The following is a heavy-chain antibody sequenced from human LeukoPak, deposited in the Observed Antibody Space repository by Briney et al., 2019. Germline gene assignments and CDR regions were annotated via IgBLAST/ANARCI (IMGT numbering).Heavy chain of an antibody. V-gene: IGHV1-69*13. CDR3: ARDRNYIVVVPAAMAYYYYGMDV. CDR1: GGTFSSYA. D-gene: IGHD2-2*01. CDR2: IIPIFGTS. Sequence: SVKVSCKASGGTFSSYAISWVRQAPGQGLEWMGGIIPIFGTSNYAQKFQGRVTITADESTSTAYMELSSLRSEDTAVYYCARDRNYIVVVPAAMAYYYYGMDVWGQGTTVTVSS. J-gene: IGHJ6*02.